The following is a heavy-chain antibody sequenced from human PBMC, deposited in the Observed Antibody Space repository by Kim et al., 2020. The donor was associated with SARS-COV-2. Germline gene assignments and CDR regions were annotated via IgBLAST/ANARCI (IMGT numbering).Heavy chain of an antibody. Sequence: GGSLRLSCAASGFTFSSYSMNWVRQAPGKGLEWVSGIGGDGKTKYDAYAVKGRFTTSRNYTNNMLLQQMSIRIDENTAEYYAAREWGKSGDDYYG. D-gene: IGHD7-27*01. CDR1: GFTFSSYS. V-gene: IGHV3-48*02. J-gene: IGHJ6*01. CDR3: AREWGKSGDDYYG. CDR2: IGGDGKTK.